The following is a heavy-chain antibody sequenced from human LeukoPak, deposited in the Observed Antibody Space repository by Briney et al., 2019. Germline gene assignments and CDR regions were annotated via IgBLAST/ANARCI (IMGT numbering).Heavy chain of an antibody. D-gene: IGHD2-21*02. V-gene: IGHV3-74*01. CDR1: GFTFSSYW. CDR2: INSDGSTT. Sequence: PGGSLRLSCAASGFTFSSYWMHWVRHAPGKGLVWVSRINSDGSTTSYADSVKGRFTISRDNAKNTLYLQMNSLRAEDTAVYYCARVAYCGGDCYSFDYWGQGTLVTDSS. CDR3: ARVAYCGGDCYSFDY. J-gene: IGHJ4*02.